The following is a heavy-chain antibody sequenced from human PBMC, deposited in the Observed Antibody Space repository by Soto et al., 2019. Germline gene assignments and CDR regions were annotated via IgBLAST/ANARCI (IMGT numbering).Heavy chain of an antibody. Sequence: EVQLLESGGGLVQPGGSLRRSCAASGFTFSSYGMTWVRQAPGKGLEWVSFSSATGAGTYYADSVKGRFTISRDTSKNTLYLQMPSLRADDTAVYYCAKDRRAGGNYGFYSDFWGQGALVIVSS. CDR2: SSATGAGT. CDR1: GFTFSSYG. CDR3: AKDRRAGGNYGFYSDF. D-gene: IGHD1-7*01. V-gene: IGHV3-23*01. J-gene: IGHJ4*02.